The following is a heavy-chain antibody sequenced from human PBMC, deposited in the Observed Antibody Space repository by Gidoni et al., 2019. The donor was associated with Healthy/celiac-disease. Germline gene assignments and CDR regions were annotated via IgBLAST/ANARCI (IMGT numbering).Heavy chain of an antibody. CDR1: GFTFSSYA. V-gene: IGHV3-23*01. J-gene: IGHJ4*02. D-gene: IGHD2-2*01. CDR2: ISGSGGST. Sequence: EVQLLESGGGLVQSGGSLRLSCAASGFTFSSYASSWVRQAPGKGLEWVSAISGSGGSTYYADAVKGRFTISRDNSKNTLDLKMNSLRAEDTAVYYCAKGSSSFDYWGQGTLVTVSS. CDR3: AKGSSSFDY.